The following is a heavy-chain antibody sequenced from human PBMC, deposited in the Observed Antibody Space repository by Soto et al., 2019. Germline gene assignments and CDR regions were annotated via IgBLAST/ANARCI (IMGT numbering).Heavy chain of an antibody. Sequence: GGSLRLSCAASGVSFNSYDMSWVRQAPGKGLEWVSAISDNGGSTYYADSVKGRFTISRDNSKNTLYLQMNGLRAEDTAVYYCAKKRQTAAATDYWGQGTLVTVSS. CDR2: ISDNGGST. V-gene: IGHV3-23*01. CDR3: AKKRQTAAATDY. CDR1: GVSFNSYD. J-gene: IGHJ4*02. D-gene: IGHD2-15*01.